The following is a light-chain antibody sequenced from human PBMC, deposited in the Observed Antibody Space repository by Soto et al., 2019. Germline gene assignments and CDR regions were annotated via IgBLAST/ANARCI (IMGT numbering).Light chain of an antibody. V-gene: IGLV2-14*03. J-gene: IGLJ2*01. Sequence: QSALTQPASVSGSPGQSITISCTGTSSDVGAYNYVSWYQQHPGRAPKLIIYGVSYRPSGVSYRLSGSRSGNTASLTISGLQAEDEATYYCSSYKSSTTPLFGGGTELTVL. CDR3: SSYKSSTTPL. CDR1: SSDVGAYNY. CDR2: GVS.